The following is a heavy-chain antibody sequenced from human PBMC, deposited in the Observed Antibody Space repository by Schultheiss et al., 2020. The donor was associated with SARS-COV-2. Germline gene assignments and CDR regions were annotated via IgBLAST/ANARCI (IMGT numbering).Heavy chain of an antibody. CDR1: GFTFSSYW. Sequence: GGSLRLSCSASGFTFSSYWMHWVRQVPGGGLVCISRINSDGSSATYADSVKGRFTISRDNAKNTLYLQMNSLSAEDTGVYYCATNVVVTAQNYYYYYMDVWGKGTTVTVSS. CDR2: INSDGSSA. D-gene: IGHD2-21*02. V-gene: IGHV3-74*01. J-gene: IGHJ6*03. CDR3: ATNVVVTAQNYYYYYMDV.